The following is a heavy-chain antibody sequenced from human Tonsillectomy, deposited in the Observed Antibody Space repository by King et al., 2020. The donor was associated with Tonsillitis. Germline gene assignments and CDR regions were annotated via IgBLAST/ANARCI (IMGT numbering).Heavy chain of an antibody. D-gene: IGHD3-10*01. J-gene: IGHJ2*01. V-gene: IGHV4-38-2*01. Sequence: QLQESGPGLVKPSETLSLTCAVSGYSISSGYYWGWIRQPPGKGLEWIGSIYHSGSTYYNPSLKSRVTISVETSKNQFSLKLSSVTAADTAVYYCARGDTMVRETVCDLWGRGTLVTVSS. CDR1: GYSISSGYY. CDR3: ARGDTMVRETVCDL. CDR2: IYHSGST.